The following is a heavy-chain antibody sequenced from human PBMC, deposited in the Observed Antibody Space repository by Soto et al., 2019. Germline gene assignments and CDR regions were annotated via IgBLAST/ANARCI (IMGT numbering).Heavy chain of an antibody. V-gene: IGHV4-30-2*02. J-gene: IGHJ6*02. CDR3: ASHYGGSGSSSRVGYYYYGMDV. Sequence: SETLSLTCAVSGGSISSGWYSWSWIRPPPGKGLEWIGEINHSGSTNYNPSLKSRVTISVDTSTSTAYMELSSLRSEDTAVYYCASHYGGSGSSSRVGYYYYGMDVWGQGTTVTV. D-gene: IGHD3-10*01. CDR1: GGSISSGWYS. CDR2: INHSGST.